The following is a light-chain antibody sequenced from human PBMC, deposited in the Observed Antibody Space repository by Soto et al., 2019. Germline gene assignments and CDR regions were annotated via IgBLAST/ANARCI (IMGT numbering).Light chain of an antibody. V-gene: IGKV1-39*01. CDR3: QQSFSAPLT. Sequence: DIQMSQSPSSLSASVGDSVTITCRASETIIDYLNWYQQQPGEAPKLLIFSASSLHSGVPSRFRGSGSGTHFTLTISSLQPEDFATYFCQQSFSAPLTFGQGTKLQAK. J-gene: IGKJ2*01. CDR1: ETIIDY. CDR2: SAS.